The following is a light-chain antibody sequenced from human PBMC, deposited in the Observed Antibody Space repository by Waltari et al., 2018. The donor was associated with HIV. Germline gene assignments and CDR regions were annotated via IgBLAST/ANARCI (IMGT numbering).Light chain of an antibody. J-gene: IGLJ2*01. CDR2: EVK. CDR3: SSYTSSTVV. V-gene: IGLV2-18*02. CDR1: SSDVGRYNR. Sequence: QSALTQPPSVSGSPEQSVSISCPGTSSDVGRYNRFSWSQQPPGTAPKLMIYEVKNRPSGVPVRFSGSKAGNTASLTISGLQAEDEADYYCSSYTSSTVVFGGGTKLTVL.